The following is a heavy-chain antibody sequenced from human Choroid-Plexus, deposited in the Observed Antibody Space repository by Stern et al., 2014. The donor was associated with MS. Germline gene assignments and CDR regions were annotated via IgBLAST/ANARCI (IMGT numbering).Heavy chain of an antibody. CDR2: IPYDGSK. CDR3: AKYRQYLTFFFDF. CDR1: GFSFRSFG. Sequence: VQLVESGGGVVQHGRPLRPSCAASGFSFRSFGMHWARQAPGPGLEWEALIPYDGSKDYADSVKGRFAISRANSKNTLYLQMTSLRAEDTAVYYCAKYRQYLTFFFDFWGQGSLVTVSS. D-gene: IGHD2/OR15-2a*01. V-gene: IGHV3-30*18. J-gene: IGHJ4*02.